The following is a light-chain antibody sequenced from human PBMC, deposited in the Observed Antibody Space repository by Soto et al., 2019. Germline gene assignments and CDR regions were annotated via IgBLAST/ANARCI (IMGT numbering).Light chain of an antibody. Sequence: QSALTQSPSASGSPGQSVTISCTGTSSDIGGYNSVSWYQQHPGKAPKVMIYDVTKRPSGVPDRFSGSKSGNTASLTVSALQAEDEADYYCSSYTSSTCYVFGTGTKLTVL. CDR2: DVT. CDR3: SSYTSSTCYV. V-gene: IGLV2-8*01. CDR1: SSDIGGYNS. J-gene: IGLJ1*01.